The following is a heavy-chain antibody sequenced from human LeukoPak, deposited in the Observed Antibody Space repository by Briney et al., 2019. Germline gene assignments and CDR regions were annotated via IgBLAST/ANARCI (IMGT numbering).Heavy chain of an antibody. V-gene: IGHV3-7*01. Sequence: GGALRLSCTASEFTFCNYLMSWVRQAPGEGVGWGANKKQEGSETYSVDSVKGRFTISRDNAKNSLYLQMNSLRAEDTALYYCARGGQYSGYYYFDYWGQGTLVTVSS. D-gene: IGHD3-22*01. CDR3: ARGGQYSGYYYFDY. J-gene: IGHJ4*02. CDR1: EFTFCNYL. CDR2: KKQEGSET.